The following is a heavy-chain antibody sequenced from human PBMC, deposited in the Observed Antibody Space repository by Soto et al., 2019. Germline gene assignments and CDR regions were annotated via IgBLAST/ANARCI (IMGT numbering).Heavy chain of an antibody. CDR3: ARDRWTTDKCYTHHFDV. CDR2: ISVYTGNT. CDR1: GYTFTSYG. V-gene: IGHV1-18*04. D-gene: IGHD2-15*01. J-gene: IGHJ6*01. Sequence: QVQLVQSGGEVTKPGASVKVSCKSSGYTFTSYGVSWVRQAPGQGLEWLGWISVYTGNTKQAQKFQDRVTLTTEASTSTAYLELRNLRSDDTAVYYCARDRWTTDKCYTHHFDVWGQGTTVTVSS.